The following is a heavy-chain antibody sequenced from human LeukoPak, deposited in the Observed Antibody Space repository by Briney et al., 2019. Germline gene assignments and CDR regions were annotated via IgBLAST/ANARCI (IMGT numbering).Heavy chain of an antibody. D-gene: IGHD1-26*01. Sequence: GGSLRLSCAASGFTFSSYSMNWVRQAPGKGLEWVSSISSSSSCIYYADSVKGRFTISRDNAKNALSLQMNSLRDEDTAVYYCATSGNYYLKYWGQGTLVTVSS. CDR3: ATSGNYYLKY. J-gene: IGHJ4*02. CDR2: ISSSSSCI. V-gene: IGHV3-21*01. CDR1: GFTFSSYS.